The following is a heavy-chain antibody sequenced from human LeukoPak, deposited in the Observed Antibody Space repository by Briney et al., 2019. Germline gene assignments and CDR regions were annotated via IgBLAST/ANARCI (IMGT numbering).Heavy chain of an antibody. D-gene: IGHD3-10*01. V-gene: IGHV3-7*01. J-gene: IGHJ4*02. CDR2: IKQDGSEK. CDR1: GFTFSSYW. CDR3: ARVTEGGFGELYPDY. Sequence: PGGSLRLSCAASGFTFSSYWMSWVRQAPGKGLDWVANIKQDGSEKYYVDSVKGRFTISRDNAKNSLYLQMNSLRAEDTAVYYCARVTEGGFGELYPDYWGQGTLVTVSS.